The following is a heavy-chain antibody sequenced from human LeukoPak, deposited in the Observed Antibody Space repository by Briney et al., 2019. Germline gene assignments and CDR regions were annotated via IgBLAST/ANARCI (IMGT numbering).Heavy chain of an antibody. CDR2: IKSKTDGGTT. CDR1: GFTFSNAW. Sequence: AGGSLRLSCAASGFTFSNAWMSWVRQAPGKGLEWVGRIKSKTDGGTTDYAAPVKGRFTISRDDSKNTLYLQMNSLKTEDTAVYYCTTDRDDLRPLRFDYWGQGTLVTVSS. V-gene: IGHV3-15*01. D-gene: IGHD3-3*01. J-gene: IGHJ4*02. CDR3: TTDRDDLRPLRFDY.